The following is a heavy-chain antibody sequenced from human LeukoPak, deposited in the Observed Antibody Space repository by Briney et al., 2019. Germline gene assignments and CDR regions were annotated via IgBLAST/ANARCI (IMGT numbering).Heavy chain of an antibody. Sequence: SVKVSCKASGGTFSSYAISWARQAPGQGLEWMGRIIPILGIANYAQKFQGRVTITADKSTSTAYMELSSLRSEDTAVYYCARDTSGSYLLANWFDPWGQGTLVTVSS. CDR2: IIPILGIA. J-gene: IGHJ5*02. CDR1: GGTFSSYA. D-gene: IGHD1-26*01. V-gene: IGHV1-69*04. CDR3: ARDTSGSYLLANWFDP.